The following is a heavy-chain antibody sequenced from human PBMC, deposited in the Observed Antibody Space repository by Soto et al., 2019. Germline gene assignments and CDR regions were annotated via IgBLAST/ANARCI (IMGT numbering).Heavy chain of an antibody. V-gene: IGHV1-69*01. Sequence: QVQLVQSGAEVKKPGSSVKVSCKASGGTFSSYAISWVRQAPGQGLEWMGGIIPIFGTANYAQKFQGRVTITADESTGTVYRELTSMRSEDTAVYYCAGGAYCSGGSCYPNWFDPWGREPWSPSPQ. D-gene: IGHD2-15*01. CDR1: GGTFSSYA. J-gene: IGHJ5*02. CDR2: IIPIFGTA. CDR3: AGGAYCSGGSCYPNWFDP.